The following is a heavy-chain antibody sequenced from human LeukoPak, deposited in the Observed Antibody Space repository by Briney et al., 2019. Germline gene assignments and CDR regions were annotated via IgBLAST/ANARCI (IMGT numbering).Heavy chain of an antibody. J-gene: IGHJ4*02. CDR1: GFTFSSYA. CDR2: ISGSGGST. D-gene: IGHD1-1*01. Sequence: GGSLRLSCAASGFTFSSYAMSWVRQAPGKGLEWVSAISGSGGSTYYADSVKGRFTISRDNSKNTLYLQMNSLRAEEPAVYYCAEDHPPARACQRDIGYWGQGTLVTVSS. V-gene: IGHV3-23*01. CDR3: AEDHPPARACQRDIGY.